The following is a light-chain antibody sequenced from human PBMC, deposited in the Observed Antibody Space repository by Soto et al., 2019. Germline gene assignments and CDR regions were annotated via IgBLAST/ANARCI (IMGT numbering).Light chain of an antibody. Sequence: ENVLTQPPATPSLSPGEGATLSCRASQSINTYLAWYQQKPGQAPRLLIYDASKRATGIPARFSGSGSGTNFTLTISSLEPEDFAVYYCQQRRSWQVTFGQGTRLEIK. CDR2: DAS. CDR1: QSINTY. V-gene: IGKV3D-11*02. J-gene: IGKJ5*01. CDR3: QQRRSWQVT.